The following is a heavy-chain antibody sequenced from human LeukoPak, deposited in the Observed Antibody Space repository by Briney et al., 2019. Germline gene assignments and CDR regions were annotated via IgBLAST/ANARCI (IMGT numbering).Heavy chain of an antibody. D-gene: IGHD1-26*01. Sequence: PSETLSLTCTVSGGSISSGSYYWTWIRQPAGKGLEWIGRIYTSGSTNYNPSLKSRLTISVDTSKNQFSLKLSSVTAADTAVYYCARDRASSGSYWGYYFDYWGQGTLVTVSS. V-gene: IGHV4-61*02. CDR1: GGSISSGSYY. CDR2: IYTSGST. J-gene: IGHJ4*02. CDR3: ARDRASSGSYWGYYFDY.